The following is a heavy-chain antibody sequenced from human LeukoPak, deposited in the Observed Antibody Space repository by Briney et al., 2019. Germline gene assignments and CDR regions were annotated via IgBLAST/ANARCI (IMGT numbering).Heavy chain of an antibody. CDR1: GGSISSGGYY. CDR2: IYHSGST. D-gene: IGHD3-9*01. CDR3: AREMDLTGYYHDAFDI. Sequence: PSQTLSLTCTVSGGSISSGGYYWSWIRQPPGKGLEWIGYIYHSGSTYYNPSLKSRVTISVDRSKNQFSLKLSSVTAADTAVYYCAREMDLTGYYHDAFDIWGQGTMVTVSS. V-gene: IGHV4-30-2*01. J-gene: IGHJ3*02.